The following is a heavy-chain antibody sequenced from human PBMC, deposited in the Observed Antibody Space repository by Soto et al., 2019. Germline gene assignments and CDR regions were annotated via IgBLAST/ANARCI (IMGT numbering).Heavy chain of an antibody. J-gene: IGHJ6*02. CDR2: ISGSGGST. D-gene: IGHD3-10*01. CDR1: GFTFSSYA. V-gene: IGHV3-23*01. CDR3: ARDQSPVGPADLVRGVRSYYYGMDV. Sequence: GGSLRLSCAASGFTFSSYAMSWVRQAPGKGLEWVSAISGSGGSTNYADSVKGRFTISRDNSKNTLYLQMNSLRGEDTAVYYCARDQSPVGPADLVRGVRSYYYGMDVWGQGTTVTVSS.